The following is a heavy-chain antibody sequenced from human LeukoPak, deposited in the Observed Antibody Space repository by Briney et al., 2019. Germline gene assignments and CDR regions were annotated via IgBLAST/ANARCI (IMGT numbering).Heavy chain of an antibody. CDR3: ARHEYSNYVFDY. D-gene: IGHD4-11*01. J-gene: IGHJ4*02. CDR2: IYPGDSDI. CDR1: GYNFASYW. Sequence: GESLKISCKGSGYNFASYWIGWVRQMPGRGLEWMGIIYPGDSDIRYSPSFQGQVTISADKSISTAYLQWSSLKASDTAMYYFARHEYSNYVFDYWGQGTLVTVSS. V-gene: IGHV5-51*01.